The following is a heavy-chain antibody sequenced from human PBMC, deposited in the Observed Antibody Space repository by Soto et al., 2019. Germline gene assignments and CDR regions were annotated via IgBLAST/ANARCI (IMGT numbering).Heavy chain of an antibody. Sequence: GGSLRLSCADSGLSFSTYWMPWVRQGPGKGLVWVSRISPDGSSTNYPDSVRGRFTISRDNAKNTLYLQMNSLRAEDTAVYYCARSPGGYYIDWGQGTMVTVSS. J-gene: IGHJ3*01. D-gene: IGHD1-26*01. CDR2: ISPDGSST. CDR3: ARSPGGYYID. V-gene: IGHV3-74*01. CDR1: GLSFSTYW.